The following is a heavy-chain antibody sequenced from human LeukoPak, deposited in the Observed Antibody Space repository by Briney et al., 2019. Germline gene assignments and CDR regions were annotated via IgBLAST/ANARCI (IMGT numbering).Heavy chain of an antibody. CDR3: AAELYGVYTDCCTFHG. V-gene: IGHV1-58*01. CDR1: GFTFSTST. Sequence: SVMVSCKTSGFTFSTSTLQWVRQARGQRVEGIGWIIFSSGATYYAHSLKGRFTITRDMSTNTAYLELSSLGAEDSAVYYCAAELYGVYTDCCTFHGWGQRTMVTAS. CDR2: IIFSSGAT. J-gene: IGHJ3*01. D-gene: IGHD4-17*01.